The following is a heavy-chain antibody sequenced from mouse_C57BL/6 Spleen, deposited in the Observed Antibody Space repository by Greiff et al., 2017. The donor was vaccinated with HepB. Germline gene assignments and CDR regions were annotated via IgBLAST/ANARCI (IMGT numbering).Heavy chain of an antibody. CDR3: ARDSSGYSY. J-gene: IGHJ2*01. V-gene: IGHV1-59*01. Sequence: VQLQQSGAELVRPGTSVKLSCKASGYTFTSYWMHWVKQRPGQGLEWIGVIDPSDSYTNYNQKFKGKATLTVDTSSSTAYMQLSSLTSEDSAVYYCARDSSGYSYWGQGTTLTVSS. CDR2: IDPSDSYT. D-gene: IGHD3-2*02. CDR1: GYTFTSYW.